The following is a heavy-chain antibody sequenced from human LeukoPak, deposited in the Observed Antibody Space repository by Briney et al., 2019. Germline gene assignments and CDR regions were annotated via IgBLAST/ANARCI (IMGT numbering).Heavy chain of an antibody. CDR3: ARDSYYDSSGYLFDY. Sequence: GGPLRLSCAASGFTVSSNYMSWVRQAPGKGLEWVSVIYSGGSTYYADSVKGRFTISRDNSKNSLYLQMNSLRAEDTAVYYCARDSYYDSSGYLFDYWGQGTLVTVSS. CDR2: IYSGGST. V-gene: IGHV3-66*01. J-gene: IGHJ4*02. D-gene: IGHD3-22*01. CDR1: GFTVSSNY.